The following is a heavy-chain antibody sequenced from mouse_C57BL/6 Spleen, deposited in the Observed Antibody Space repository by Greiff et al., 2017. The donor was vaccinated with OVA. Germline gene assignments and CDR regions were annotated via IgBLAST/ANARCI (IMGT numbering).Heavy chain of an antibody. CDR2: IDPSDSYT. V-gene: IGHV1-50*01. CDR3: ARRIYYCTLYYFDY. J-gene: IGHJ2*01. CDR1: GYTFTSYW. D-gene: IGHD2-1*01. Sequence: QVQLQQPGAELVKPGASVKLSCKASGYTFTSYWMQWVKQRPGQGLEWIGEIDPSDSYTNYNQKFKGKATLTVDTSSSTAYMQLSSLTSEDSAVYYSARRIYYCTLYYFDYWGQGTTLTVSS.